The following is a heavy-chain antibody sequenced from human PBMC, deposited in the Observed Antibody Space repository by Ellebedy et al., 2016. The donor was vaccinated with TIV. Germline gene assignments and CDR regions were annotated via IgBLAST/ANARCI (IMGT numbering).Heavy chain of an antibody. V-gene: IGHV4-39*07. J-gene: IGHJ5*02. CDR1: GGSVSSRTYY. Sequence: MPSETLSLTCTVSGGSVSSRTYYWGWIRQPPGKGLEWIGSIYHSGSTYYNPSLETRVTISVDTSKNQFSLKVTSVTAADTAVYYCAGTRYNWFDPWGQGTLVTVSS. CDR2: IYHSGST. CDR3: AGTRYNWFDP.